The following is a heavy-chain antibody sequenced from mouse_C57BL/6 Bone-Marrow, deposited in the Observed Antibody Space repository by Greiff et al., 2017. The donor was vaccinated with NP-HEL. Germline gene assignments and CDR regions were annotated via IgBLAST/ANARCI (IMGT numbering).Heavy chain of an antibody. CDR1: GYSITSGYY. CDR2: ISYDGSN. J-gene: IGHJ3*01. CDR3: ASHLDGYSLFAY. D-gene: IGHD2-3*01. V-gene: IGHV3-6*01. Sequence: EVQLQQSGPGLVKPSQSLSLTCSVTGYSITSGYYWNWIRQFPGNKLEWMGYISYDGSNNYNPSLKKRISITRDTSKNQFFLKLNSVTTEDTATYYCASHLDGYSLFAYWGQGTLVTVSA.